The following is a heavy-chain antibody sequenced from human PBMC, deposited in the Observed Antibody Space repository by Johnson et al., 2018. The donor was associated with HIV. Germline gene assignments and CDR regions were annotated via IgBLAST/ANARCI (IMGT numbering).Heavy chain of an antibody. J-gene: IGHJ3*02. V-gene: IGHV3-9*01. CDR3: ARDIQYGDYSSAASDI. D-gene: IGHD4-17*01. Sequence: VQLVESGGGLVQPGRSLRLSCAASGFTFDDYAMHWVRQAPGKGLEWVSGISWNSGSIGYVDSVKGRFTISRDNAKNSMYLQMNSLRAEDTAVYFCARDIQYGDYSSAASDIWGQGTMVTVSS. CDR2: ISWNSGSI. CDR1: GFTFDDYA.